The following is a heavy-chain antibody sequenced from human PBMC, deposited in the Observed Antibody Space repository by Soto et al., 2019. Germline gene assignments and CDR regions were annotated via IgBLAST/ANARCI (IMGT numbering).Heavy chain of an antibody. V-gene: IGHV1-46*01. CDR3: ARDRVAVAGTKRGDYFDY. CDR1: GYTFTSYY. D-gene: IGHD6-19*01. J-gene: IGHJ4*02. CDR2: INPSGGST. Sequence: ASVKVSCKASGYTFTSYYMHWVRQAPGQGLEWMGIINPSGGSTSYAQKFQGRVTMTRDTSTSTVYMELSSLRSEDTAVYYCARDRVAVAGTKRGDYFDYWGQGTLVTVS.